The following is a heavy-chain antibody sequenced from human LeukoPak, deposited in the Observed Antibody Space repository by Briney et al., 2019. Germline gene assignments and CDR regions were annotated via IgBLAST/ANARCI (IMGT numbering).Heavy chain of an antibody. D-gene: IGHD4-17*01. J-gene: IGHJ6*03. CDR2: ISAYNGNT. CDR3: ARAGHGDYGNYYYYMTS. V-gene: IGHV1-18*01. Sequence: ASVKVSCKASGYTFTNYGISWVRQAPGQGLEWMGWISAYNGNTNYAQKLQDRVTMTTDTSTSTAYMELRSLRSDDTAVYYCARAGHGDYGNYYYYMTSGAKGPRSPSP. CDR1: GYTFTNYG.